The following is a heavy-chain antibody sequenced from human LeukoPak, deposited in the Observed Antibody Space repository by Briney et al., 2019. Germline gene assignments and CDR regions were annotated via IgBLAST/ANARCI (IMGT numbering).Heavy chain of an antibody. V-gene: IGHV1-2*06. D-gene: IGHD4-17*01. CDR3: ARTRTVTTELMRAFEI. CDR2: INPNTGGT. CDR1: GYTFTDYY. J-gene: IGHJ3*02. Sequence: GASVKVSCKASGYTFTDYYIHWVRQAPGQGLEWMGQINPNTGGTDYAQRFQGRVTMTRDTSISTAYMELGSLRSDDTAIYYCARTRTVTTELMRAFEIWGQGTMVIVSS.